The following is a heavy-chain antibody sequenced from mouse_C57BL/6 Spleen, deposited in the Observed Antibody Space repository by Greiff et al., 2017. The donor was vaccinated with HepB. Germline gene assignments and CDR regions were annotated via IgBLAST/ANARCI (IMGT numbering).Heavy chain of an antibody. D-gene: IGHD2-3*01. CDR2: IDPSDSYT. Sequence: VQLQQPGAELVKPGASVKLSCKASGYTFTSYWMQWVKQRPGQGLEWIGEIDPSDSYTNYNQKFKGKATLTVDTSSSTAYMQLSSLTSEDSAVYYCARYYDGYFYAMDYGGQGTSVTVSS. J-gene: IGHJ4*01. CDR3: ARYYDGYFYAMDY. CDR1: GYTFTSYW. V-gene: IGHV1-50*01.